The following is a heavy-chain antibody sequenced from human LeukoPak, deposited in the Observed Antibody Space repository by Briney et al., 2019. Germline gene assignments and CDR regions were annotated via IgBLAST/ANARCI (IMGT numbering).Heavy chain of an antibody. Sequence: ASVKVSCKASGYTFTSYDINWVRQATGQGLEWMGWMNPNSGNTGYAQKFQGRVTMTRNTSISTAYMELSSLRSEDTAVYYCARGGSGSYLYYYYGMDVWGQGTTVTVSS. J-gene: IGHJ6*02. D-gene: IGHD3-10*01. CDR3: ARGGSGSYLYYYYGMDV. CDR1: GYTFTSYD. V-gene: IGHV1-8*01. CDR2: MNPNSGNT.